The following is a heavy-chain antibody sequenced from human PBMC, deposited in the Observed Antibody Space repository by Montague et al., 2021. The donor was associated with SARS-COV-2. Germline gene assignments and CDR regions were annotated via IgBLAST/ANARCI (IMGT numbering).Heavy chain of an antibody. J-gene: IGHJ4*02. CDR3: AKDIDYYDSSGYYDY. CDR1: GFTFGDYA. D-gene: IGHD3-22*01. Sequence: RLSWSASGFTFGDYAMHWVRQAPGKGLEWVSGISWNSGSIGYADSVKGRFTISRDNAKNSLYLQMNSLRAEDTALYYCAKDIDYYDSSGYYDYWGQGTLVTVSS. V-gene: IGHV3-9*01. CDR2: ISWNSGSI.